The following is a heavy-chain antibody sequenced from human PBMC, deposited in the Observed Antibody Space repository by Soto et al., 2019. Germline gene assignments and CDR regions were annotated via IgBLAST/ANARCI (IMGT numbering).Heavy chain of an antibody. V-gene: IGHV1-3*01. CDR3: ARGLNGYLHYFDY. Sequence: SSVKVSCKASGYTFTSYAMHWVRQAPGQRLEWMGWINAGNGNTKYSQKFQGRVTITRDTSASTAYMELSSLRSEDTAVYYCARGLNGYLHYFDYWGQGTPVSVSS. CDR2: INAGNGNT. J-gene: IGHJ4*02. CDR1: GYTFTSYA. D-gene: IGHD5-18*01.